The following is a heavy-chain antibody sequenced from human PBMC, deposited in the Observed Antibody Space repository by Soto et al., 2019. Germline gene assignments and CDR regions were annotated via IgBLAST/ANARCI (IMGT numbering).Heavy chain of an antibody. Sequence: GGSLRLSCAASGFTFRTYAMHWVRQAPGKGLEWVAVISHDGSNKYYADSVKGRFTISRDNSKNTLYLQVNSLRAEDTAVYYCAKDRYFYGSGHGMDVWGQGTTVTVSS. CDR1: GFTFRTYA. CDR2: ISHDGSNK. D-gene: IGHD3-10*01. J-gene: IGHJ6*02. CDR3: AKDRYFYGSGHGMDV. V-gene: IGHV3-30-3*01.